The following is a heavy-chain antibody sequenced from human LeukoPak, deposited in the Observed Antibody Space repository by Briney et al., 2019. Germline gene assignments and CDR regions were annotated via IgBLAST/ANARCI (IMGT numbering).Heavy chain of an antibody. D-gene: IGHD3-22*01. V-gene: IGHV4-34*01. Sequence: SETLSLTCAVYGGSFSGYYWSWIRQPPGKGLEWIGEINHSGSTNYNPSLKSRVTISVDTSKNQFSLKLSSVTAADTAVYYCARGRIVVVNDAFDIWGQGTMVTVSS. J-gene: IGHJ3*02. CDR3: ARGRIVVVNDAFDI. CDR2: INHSGST. CDR1: GGSFSGYY.